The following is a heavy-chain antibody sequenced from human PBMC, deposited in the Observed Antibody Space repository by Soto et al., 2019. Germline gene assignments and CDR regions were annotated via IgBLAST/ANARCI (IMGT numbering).Heavy chain of an antibody. CDR1: GGSISSSSYY. CDR2: IYYSGST. V-gene: IGHV4-39*01. Sequence: QLQLQESGPGLVKPSETLSLTCTVSGGSISSSSYYWGWIRQPPGKGLEWIGSIYYSGSTYYNPSLKSRVTISVDTSKNQFSLKLSSVTAADTAVYYCARHRDYGDYGNWFDPWGQGTLVTVSS. D-gene: IGHD4-17*01. J-gene: IGHJ5*02. CDR3: ARHRDYGDYGNWFDP.